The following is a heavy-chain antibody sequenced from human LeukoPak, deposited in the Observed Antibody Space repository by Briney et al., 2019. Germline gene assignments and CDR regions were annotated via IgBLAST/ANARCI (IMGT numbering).Heavy chain of an antibody. CDR2: INHSGST. J-gene: IGHJ4*02. CDR3: ARKYYYGSGSPLDY. D-gene: IGHD3-10*01. V-gene: IGHV4-34*01. Sequence: SETLSLTCAVYGGSFSGYYWSWIRQPPGKGLEWIGEINHSGSTNYNPSLKSRVTILVDKSKNQFSLKLSSVTAADTAVYYCARKYYYGSGSPLDYWGQGTLVTVSS. CDR1: GGSFSGYY.